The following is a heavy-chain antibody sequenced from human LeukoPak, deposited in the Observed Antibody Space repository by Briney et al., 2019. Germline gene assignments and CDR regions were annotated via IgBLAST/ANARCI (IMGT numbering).Heavy chain of an antibody. CDR2: FFYNENT. D-gene: IGHD3-10*01. CDR1: GGSISSSSYY. CDR3: ARLMIRGVIVE. J-gene: IGHJ4*02. V-gene: IGHV4-39*01. Sequence: SETLSLTCIVSGGSISSSSYYWGWIRQPPGKGLEWIGSFFYNENTYFNPSLKSRATMSVDTSKNQFSLTLGSITATDTAVYYCARLMIRGVIVEWGRGTLVTVSS.